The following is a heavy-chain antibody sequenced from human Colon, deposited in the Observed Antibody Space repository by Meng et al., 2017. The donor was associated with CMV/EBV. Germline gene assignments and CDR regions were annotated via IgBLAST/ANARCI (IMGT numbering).Heavy chain of an antibody. D-gene: IGHD3-10*01. Sequence: QVPRRVPGPGLGEPSGTLSLTCTVSGASTTSYHWSWIRQPAGKGLEWIGRVYISGNTNYNPSLKSRVTMSIDTSKNQLSLNIRSVTAADTAVYYCARDSNLSGLAYWGQGTLVTVSS. V-gene: IGHV4-4*07. CDR3: ARDSNLSGLAY. J-gene: IGHJ4*02. CDR1: GASTTSYH. CDR2: VYISGNT.